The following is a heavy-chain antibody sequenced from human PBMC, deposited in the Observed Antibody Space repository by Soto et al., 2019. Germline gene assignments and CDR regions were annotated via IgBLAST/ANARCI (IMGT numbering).Heavy chain of an antibody. CDR3: ARDNYNYSGMDV. V-gene: IGHV1-2*02. J-gene: IGHJ6*02. CDR2: INPYNGGA. Sequence: GASVKVSCKASGYIFNDYYIHWVRQAPGQGLEWMGWINPYNGGANFAQEFQGRVTMTRDTSLSIVYMEVTRLTYDDTAVYYCARDNYNYSGMDVWGQGTTVTFSS. CDR1: GYIFNDYY.